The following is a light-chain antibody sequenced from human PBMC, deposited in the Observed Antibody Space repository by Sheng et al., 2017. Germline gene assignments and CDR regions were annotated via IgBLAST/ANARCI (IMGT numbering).Light chain of an antibody. CDR1: QSLTNNY. Sequence: EIVLTQSPGTLSLSPGERATLSCRASQSLTNNYLAWYQQKPGQAPRLLIHATSSRATGIPDRFSGSGSGTDFTLTISRLEPEDCAVYYCQQYGGSPSYSFGQGTKLEIK. J-gene: IGKJ2*03. CDR3: QQYGGSPSYS. V-gene: IGKV3-20*01. CDR2: ATS.